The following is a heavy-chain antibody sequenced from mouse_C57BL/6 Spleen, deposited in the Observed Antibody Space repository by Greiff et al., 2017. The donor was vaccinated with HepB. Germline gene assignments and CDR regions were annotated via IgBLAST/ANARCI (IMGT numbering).Heavy chain of an antibody. CDR3: ARHEDIGYDGGYAMDY. J-gene: IGHJ4*01. CDR2: FYPGSGSI. D-gene: IGHD2-2*01. CDR1: GYTFTEYT. V-gene: IGHV1-62-2*01. Sequence: QVQLKESGAELVKPGASVKLSCKASGYTFTEYTIHWVKQRSGQGLEWIGWFYPGSGSIKYNEKFKDKATLTADKSSSTVYMELSRLTSEDSAVYFCARHEDIGYDGGYAMDYWGQGTSVTVSS.